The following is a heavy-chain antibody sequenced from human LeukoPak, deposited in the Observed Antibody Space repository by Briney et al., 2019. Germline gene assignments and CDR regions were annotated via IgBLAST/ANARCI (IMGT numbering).Heavy chain of an antibody. V-gene: IGHV1-69-2*01. CDR1: GYTFTDYY. J-gene: IGHJ5*02. CDR2: VDPEDGET. D-gene: IGHD3-3*01. Sequence: ASVKVSCKVSGYTFTDYYMHWVQQAPGKGLEWMGLVDPEDGETIYAEKFQGRVTITADTSTDTAYMELSSLRSEDTAVYYCARGTIWNWSDPWGQGTLVTVSS. CDR3: ARGTIWNWSDP.